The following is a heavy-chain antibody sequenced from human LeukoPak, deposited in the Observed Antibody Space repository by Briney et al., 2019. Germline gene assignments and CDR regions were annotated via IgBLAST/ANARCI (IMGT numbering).Heavy chain of an antibody. V-gene: IGHV1-8*01. J-gene: IGHJ4*02. CDR3: AGYRRGYSVR. CDR2: MNHNCGNT. CDR1: GYTFTSYD. Sequence: GASVTVSCKGSGYTFTSYDINWVRQPTGQGVEWVGWMNHNCGNTGFAQKFQGRVPMTRNTSISTAYMELKSRRREDTGVDYCAGYRRGYSVRWGQGALVTASS. D-gene: IGHD5/OR15-5a*01.